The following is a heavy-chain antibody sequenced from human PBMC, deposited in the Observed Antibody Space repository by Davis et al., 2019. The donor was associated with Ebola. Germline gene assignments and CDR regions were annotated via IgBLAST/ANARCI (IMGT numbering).Heavy chain of an antibody. CDR1: GYTFTGYY. Sequence: ASVKVSRKASGYTFTGYYMHWVRQAPGQGLEWMGWINPNSGGTNYAQKFQGRVTMTRDTSISTAYMELSRLRSDDTAVYYCARNPRIAAAGPYYYYMDVWGKGTTVTVSS. D-gene: IGHD6-13*01. V-gene: IGHV1-2*02. CDR3: ARNPRIAAAGPYYYYMDV. J-gene: IGHJ6*03. CDR2: INPNSGGT.